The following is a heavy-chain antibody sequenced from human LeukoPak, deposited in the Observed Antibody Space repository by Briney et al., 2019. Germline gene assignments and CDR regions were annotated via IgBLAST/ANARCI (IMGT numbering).Heavy chain of an antibody. D-gene: IGHD3-3*01. CDR2: IYYSGST. CDR1: GGSISSYY. Sequence: SETLSLTCTVSGGSISSYYWSWIRQPPGKGLEWIGYIYYSGSTNYNPSLKSRVTISVDTSKNQFSLKLSSVTAADTAVYYCARVPTGGRYYDFWSGYREGDAFDTWGQGTMVTVSS. CDR3: ARVPTGGRYYDFWSGYREGDAFDT. J-gene: IGHJ3*02. V-gene: IGHV4-59*01.